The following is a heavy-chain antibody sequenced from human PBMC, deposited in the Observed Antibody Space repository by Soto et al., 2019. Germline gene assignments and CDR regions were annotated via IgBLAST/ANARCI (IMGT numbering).Heavy chain of an antibody. J-gene: IGHJ4*02. CDR1: GFTFSSFV. CDR3: ARDLGDSSSWYRGFDY. Sequence: GGSLRLSCAASGFTFSSFVMHWVRQAPGKGLEWVAVIWYAGSNKYYADSVKGRFTISRDTSKNALYLQMNSLRAEGTAVYYCARDLGDSSSWYRGFDYWGQGTLVTVSS. D-gene: IGHD6-13*01. V-gene: IGHV3-33*01. CDR2: IWYAGSNK.